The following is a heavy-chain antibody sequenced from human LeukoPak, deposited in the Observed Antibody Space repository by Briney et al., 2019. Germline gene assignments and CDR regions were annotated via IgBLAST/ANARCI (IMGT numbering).Heavy chain of an antibody. J-gene: IGHJ4*02. V-gene: IGHV3-23*01. Sequence: GGSLRLSCAASGFTFSSYAMSWVRQAPGKGLEWVSAISGSGGSTYYADSVKGRFTISRDNAKNSLYLQMNSLRAEDTAVYYCARDRVRAVAGTGPQGNFDYWGQGTLVIVSS. CDR3: ARDRVRAVAGTGPQGNFDY. CDR1: GFTFSSYA. D-gene: IGHD6-19*01. CDR2: ISGSGGST.